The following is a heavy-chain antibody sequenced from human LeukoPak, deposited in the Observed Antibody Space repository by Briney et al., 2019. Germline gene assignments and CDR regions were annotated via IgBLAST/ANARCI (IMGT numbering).Heavy chain of an antibody. CDR2: IIPIFGTA. D-gene: IGHD3-10*01. CDR3: ARDQYGSGSYYNLGFDP. CDR1: GGTFSSYA. J-gene: IGHJ5*02. Sequence: SVKVSCKASGGTFSSYAISWARQAPGQGLEWMGGIIPIFGTANYAQKFQGRVTITADESTSTAYMELSSLRSEDTAVYYCARDQYGSGSYYNLGFDPWGQGTLVTVSS. V-gene: IGHV1-69*01.